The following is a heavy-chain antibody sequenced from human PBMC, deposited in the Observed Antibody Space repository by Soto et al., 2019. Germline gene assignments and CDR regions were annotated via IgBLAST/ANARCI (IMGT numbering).Heavy chain of an antibody. CDR1: GGTFSSYA. CDR3: ANSIPAAMGSGYFQH. Sequence: ASVTVSCKASGGTFSSYAMSWVRQDPGQGLEWMGGIIPIFGTANYAQKFQGRVTITADESTSTAYMELSSLRSEDTAVYYCANSIPAAMGSGYFQHWGQGTLVTVSS. V-gene: IGHV1-69*13. CDR2: IIPIFGTA. J-gene: IGHJ1*01. D-gene: IGHD2-2*01.